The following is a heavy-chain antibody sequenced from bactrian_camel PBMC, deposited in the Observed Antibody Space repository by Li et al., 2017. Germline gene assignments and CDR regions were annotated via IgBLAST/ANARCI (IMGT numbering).Heavy chain of an antibody. Sequence: HVQLVESGGGSAQAGGSLRLSCAPSGYTYSSYCMGWFRRSPGKNPSGVAFVGSDGSTTYADSVKGRFTISKDSAKNTLYLQMNNMKPEDTAVYYCAADRVVDTWSLLQEGAYNYWGQGTQVTV. V-gene: IGHV3S53*01. J-gene: IGHJ4*01. CDR1: GYTYSSYC. CDR3: AADRVVDTWSLLQEGAYNY. D-gene: IGHD7*01. CDR2: VGSDGST.